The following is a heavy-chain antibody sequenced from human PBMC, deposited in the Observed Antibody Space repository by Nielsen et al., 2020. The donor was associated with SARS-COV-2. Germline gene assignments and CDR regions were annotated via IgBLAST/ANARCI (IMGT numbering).Heavy chain of an antibody. CDR2: ISSSGAYT. D-gene: IGHD2-15*01. J-gene: IGHJ1*01. CDR1: GFTFTDSY. V-gene: IGHV3-11*03. Sequence: GESLKISCAASGFTFTDSYMSRVRQAPGKGLEWISYISSSGAYTNYTDSLKGRFTISRDNAKNSIHLQMNSLRAEDTAVYYCAKSGYCNGGICYSTEFFQDWGQGTLVTVSS. CDR3: AKSGYCNGGICYSTEFFQD.